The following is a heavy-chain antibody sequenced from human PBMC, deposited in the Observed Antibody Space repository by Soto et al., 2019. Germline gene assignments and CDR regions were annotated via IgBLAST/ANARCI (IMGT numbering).Heavy chain of an antibody. J-gene: IGHJ4*02. CDR3: ARDFRDGYYFDY. V-gene: IGHV3-21*01. CDR2: ISSSTSYM. Sequence: ESGGGLVKPGGSLRLSCAASGFTFSSYSMNWVRQAPGKGLEWVSSISSSTSYMYYADSVKGRFTISRDNAKNSLYLQMNSLRAEDTAVYYCARDFRDGYYFDYWGQGTLVTVSS. D-gene: IGHD5-12*01. CDR1: GFTFSSYS.